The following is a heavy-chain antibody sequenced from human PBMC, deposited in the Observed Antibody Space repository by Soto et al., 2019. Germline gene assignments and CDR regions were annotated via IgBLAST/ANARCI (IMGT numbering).Heavy chain of an antibody. CDR3: ARSIVVVVAATPRISWFDP. CDR2: ISSSSSYI. Sequence: GGSLRLSCAASGFTFSSYSMNWVRQAPGKGLEWVSSISSSSSYIYYADSVKGRFTISRDNAKNSLYLQMNSLRAEDTAVYYCARSIVVVVAATPRISWFDPWGQGTLVTVSS. V-gene: IGHV3-21*01. J-gene: IGHJ5*02. CDR1: GFTFSSYS. D-gene: IGHD2-15*01.